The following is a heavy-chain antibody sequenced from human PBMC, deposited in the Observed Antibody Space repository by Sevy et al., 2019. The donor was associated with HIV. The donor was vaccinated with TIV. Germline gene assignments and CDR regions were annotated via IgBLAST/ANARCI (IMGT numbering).Heavy chain of an antibody. D-gene: IGHD2-21*02. V-gene: IGHV3-30*04. CDR3: ARDYLPFCGGDCYSHFFDP. CDR2: ISHDGGTQ. J-gene: IGHJ5*02. Sequence: GGSLRLSCVGSGFTFSSYSFNWVRLAPGKGLEWVSLISHDGGTQFFADSVRGRFTMSRDNSKNTLWLEMNSLRPEATAVYFCARDYLPFCGGDCYSHFFDPWGQGTLVTVSS. CDR1: GFTFSSYS.